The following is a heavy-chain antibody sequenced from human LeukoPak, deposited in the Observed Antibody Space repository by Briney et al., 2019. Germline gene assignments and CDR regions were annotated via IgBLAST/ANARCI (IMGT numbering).Heavy chain of an antibody. V-gene: IGHV6-1*01. CDR1: GDSVSSNSAA. Sequence: SQTLSLTCAISGDSVSSNSAAWNWIRQSPSRGLEWLGRTYYRSKWYNDYAVSVKSRITINPDTSKNQFSLQLNSVTPEDTAVYYCARWSRSDSSSWYGDMYWFDPWGQGTLVTVSS. D-gene: IGHD6-13*01. CDR2: TYYRSKWYN. CDR3: ARWSRSDSSSWYGDMYWFDP. J-gene: IGHJ5*02.